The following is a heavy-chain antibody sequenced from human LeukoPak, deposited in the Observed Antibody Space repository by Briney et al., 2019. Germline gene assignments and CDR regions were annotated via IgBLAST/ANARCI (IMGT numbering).Heavy chain of an antibody. CDR1: GYTFTSYD. J-gene: IGHJ4*02. CDR2: MNPNSGNT. Sequence: ASVKVSCKASGYTFTSYDINWVRQATGQGLEWMGWMNPNSGNTGYAQKFQGRVTITRNTSISTAYMELSSLRSEDTAVYYCARGGSPYYDFWSGYPDYWGQGTLVTVSS. CDR3: ARGGSPYYDFWSGYPDY. V-gene: IGHV1-8*01. D-gene: IGHD3-3*01.